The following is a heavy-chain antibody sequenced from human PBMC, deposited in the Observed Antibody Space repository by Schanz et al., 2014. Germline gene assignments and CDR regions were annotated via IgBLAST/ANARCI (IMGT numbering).Heavy chain of an antibody. CDR3: ARWIGGYVANSDFDY. V-gene: IGHV1-3*04. Sequence: QVHLVQSGAEVKRPGASVKVSCKASESTFTSYSMHWVRQAPGQRLEWMGWINTGSGDTKYSRNFQGRVTITRDTSASTVYMELRSLRDEDTAVYSCARWIGGYVANSDFDYWGQGTLVTVSS. J-gene: IGHJ4*02. D-gene: IGHD5-12*01. CDR2: INTGSGDT. CDR1: ESTFTSYS.